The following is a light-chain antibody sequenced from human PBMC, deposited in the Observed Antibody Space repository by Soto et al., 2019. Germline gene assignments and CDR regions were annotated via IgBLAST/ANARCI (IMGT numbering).Light chain of an antibody. CDR3: AAWDDSLNGWV. J-gene: IGLJ3*02. V-gene: IGLV1-44*01. CDR1: RSNIGGKT. Sequence: QSVLTQPPSASGTPGQRVTISCSEARSNIGGKTVNWYQQLPGTAPKLLIYSNNQRPSGVPDRFSGSKSGTSASLAISGLQSEDEADYYCAAWDDSLNGWVFGGGTKVTVL. CDR2: SNN.